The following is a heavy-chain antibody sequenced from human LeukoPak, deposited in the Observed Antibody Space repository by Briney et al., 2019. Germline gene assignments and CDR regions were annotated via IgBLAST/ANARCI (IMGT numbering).Heavy chain of an antibody. CDR3: ATERYGSGSYYHNWFDP. V-gene: IGHV1-24*01. CDR1: GYTLTELS. Sequence: ASVTVSCKVSGYTLTELSMHWVRQAPGKGLEWMGGFDPEDGETIYAQKFQGRVTMTEDTSTDTAYMELSSLRSEDTAVYYCATERYGSGSYYHNWFDPWGQGTLVTVSS. CDR2: FDPEDGET. J-gene: IGHJ5*02. D-gene: IGHD3-10*01.